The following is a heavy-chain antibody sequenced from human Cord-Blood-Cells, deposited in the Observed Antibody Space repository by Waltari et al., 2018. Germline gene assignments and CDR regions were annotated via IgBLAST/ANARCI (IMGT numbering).Heavy chain of an antibody. J-gene: IGHJ6*02. CDR2: IDPKRGGT. CDR1: GYTFTGYY. Sequence: QVQLVQSGAEVKKPGASVKVSCKASGYTFTGYYMHWVRQAPGQGLEWMEWIDPKRGGTNSAQKLQGWVTMTRDTSISTSYMELSRLRSDDTAVYYCARGGAAGSYYYGMDVWGQGTTVTVSS. V-gene: IGHV1-2*04. CDR3: ARGGAAGSYYYGMDV. D-gene: IGHD6-13*01.